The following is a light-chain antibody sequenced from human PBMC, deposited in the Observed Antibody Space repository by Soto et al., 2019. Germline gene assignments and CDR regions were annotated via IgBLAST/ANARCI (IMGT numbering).Light chain of an antibody. CDR1: SSNIGAGYD. V-gene: IGLV1-40*01. CDR2: LNT. J-gene: IGLJ1*01. CDR3: QSYGSSLSAYV. Sequence: QSVLTQPPSASGAPGQRVTISCTGTSSNIGAGYDVHWYQQPPGAAPKLLIYLNTNRPSGVPGRFSGSKSDTSASLAITGLQAEDEADYYCQSYGSSLSAYVFGSGTKVTVL.